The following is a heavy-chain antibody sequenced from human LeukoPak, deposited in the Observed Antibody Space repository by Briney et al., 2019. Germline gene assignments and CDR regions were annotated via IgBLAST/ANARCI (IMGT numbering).Heavy chain of an antibody. CDR1: GFTFSSYG. CDR3: ARDYDSSGPFDY. J-gene: IGHJ4*02. V-gene: IGHV3-33*01. CDR2: IWYDGSNK. D-gene: IGHD3-22*01. Sequence: GGSLRLSCAASGFTFSSYGMHWVRQAPGKGLEWVAVIWYDGSNKYYADSVKGRFTISRDNSKNTLYLQMNSLRAEDTAAYYCARDYDSSGPFDYWGQGTLVTVSS.